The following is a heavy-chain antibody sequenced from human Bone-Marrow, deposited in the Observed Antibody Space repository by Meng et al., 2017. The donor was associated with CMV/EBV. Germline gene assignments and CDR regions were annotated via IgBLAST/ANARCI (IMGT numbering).Heavy chain of an antibody. CDR2: IKGDGSHT. D-gene: IGHD6-13*01. J-gene: IGHJ4*02. CDR1: GFTFSDYW. Sequence: GESLKICCTASGFTFSDYWMHWVRQTRGKGLLWVSRIKGDGSHTIYGDSVKGRFTISRDNAKNSVSLQMNSLRAEDTAVYYCARDLKMGIAAAENFGYWGQGTLVTVYS. V-gene: IGHV3-74*01. CDR3: ARDLKMGIAAAENFGY.